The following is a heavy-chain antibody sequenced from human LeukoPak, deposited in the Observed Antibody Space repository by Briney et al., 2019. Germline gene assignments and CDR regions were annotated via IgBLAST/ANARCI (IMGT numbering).Heavy chain of an antibody. CDR2: ISAYNGNT. CDR3: ARFESYYDSSGYLLYYFDY. V-gene: IGHV1-18*01. J-gene: IGHJ4*02. Sequence: ASVKVSCKASGYTFTSYGISWVRQAPGQGLEWMGWISAYNGNTNYAQKLQGRVTMTTDTSTSTAYMELRSLRSDDTAVYYCARFESYYDSSGYLLYYFDYWGQGTLVTVSS. CDR1: GYTFTSYG. D-gene: IGHD3-22*01.